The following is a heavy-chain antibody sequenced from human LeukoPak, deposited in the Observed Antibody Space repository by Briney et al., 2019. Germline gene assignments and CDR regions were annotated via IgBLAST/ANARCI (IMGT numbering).Heavy chain of an antibody. V-gene: IGHV3-23*01. CDR3: AKAAPTVVTH. Sequence: GGSLRLSCVASGFTSSSSVMSWVRQSPGKGLEWVSSISDSDYNTYHADSVKGRFTISRDNSKNTLYLQMNSLGAEDTAVYYCAKAAPTVVTHWGQGTLVTVSS. D-gene: IGHD4-23*01. J-gene: IGHJ4*02. CDR2: ISDSDYNT. CDR1: GFTSSSSV.